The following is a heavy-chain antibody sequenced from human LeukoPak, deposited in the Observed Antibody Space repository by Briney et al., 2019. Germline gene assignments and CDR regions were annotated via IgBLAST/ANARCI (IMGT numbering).Heavy chain of an antibody. D-gene: IGHD3-3*01. V-gene: IGHV4-39*07. J-gene: IGHJ4*02. Sequence: SETLSLTCTVSGGSISSSSYYWGWIRQPPGKGLEWIGTIYYSGSTYYNPSLKSRVTISVDTSKNQFSLKLSSVTAADTAVYHCARLPGITIVGVVSSRAKYYFDYWGQGTLVTVSS. CDR3: ARLPGITIVGVVSSRAKYYFDY. CDR1: GGSISSSSYY. CDR2: IYYSGST.